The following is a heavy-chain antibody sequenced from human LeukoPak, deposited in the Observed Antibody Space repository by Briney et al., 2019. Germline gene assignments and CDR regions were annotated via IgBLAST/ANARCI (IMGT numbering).Heavy chain of an antibody. J-gene: IGHJ2*01. CDR2: IYYSGST. V-gene: IGHV4-59*08. D-gene: IGHD6-25*01. CDR1: GGSISSYY. CDR3: ARTGGQGLANWYFDH. Sequence: SETLSLTCTVSGGSISSYYWSWIRQPPGKGLEWIGYIYYSGSTNYNPSLKSRVTISVDTSKNQFSLKLSSVTAADTAVYYCARTGGQGLANWYFDHWGRGTLVTGSS.